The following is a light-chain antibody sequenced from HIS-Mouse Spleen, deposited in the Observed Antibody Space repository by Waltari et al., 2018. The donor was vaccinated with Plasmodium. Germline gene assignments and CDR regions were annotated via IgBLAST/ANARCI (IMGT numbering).Light chain of an antibody. CDR2: WAS. CDR1: QSVLYSSNHKNY. J-gene: IGKJ2*01. CDR3: QQYYSTPYT. Sequence: DIVMTQSPESLAVSLGERATINCKSSQSVLYSSNHKNYLAWYQQKPGQPPKLLIYWASTRESGVPDRFSGSGSGTDFTLTISSLQAEDVAVYYCQQYYSTPYTFGQGTKLEIK. V-gene: IGKV4-1*01.